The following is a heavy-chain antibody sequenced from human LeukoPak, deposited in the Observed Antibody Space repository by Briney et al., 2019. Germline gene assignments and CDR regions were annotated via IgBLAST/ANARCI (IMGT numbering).Heavy chain of an antibody. J-gene: IGHJ5*02. CDR3: ARDRSSSWTRDWFDP. CDR1: GGSISSDY. V-gene: IGHV4-4*07. D-gene: IGHD6-13*01. Sequence: SETLSLTCTVSGGSISSDYWSWIRQPAGKGLEWIGRIYASGSTNYNPSLKSRVTMSVDTSKNQFSLKLSSVTAADTAVYYCARDRSSSWTRDWFDPWGQGTLVTVSS. CDR2: IYASGST.